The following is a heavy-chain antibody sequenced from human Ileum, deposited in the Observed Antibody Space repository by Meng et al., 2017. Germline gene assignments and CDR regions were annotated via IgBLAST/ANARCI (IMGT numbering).Heavy chain of an antibody. CDR2: ISASGGST. D-gene: IGHD3-22*01. Sequence: GESLRISCAAFGFTFSSYAMSWVRQAPGKGLEWVSAISASGGSTYYADSVKGRFTISRDNSKNTLYLQMNSLRAEDTAVYYCAKDEGYYYDSSGYSGFDYWGQGNLVTVSS. J-gene: IGHJ4*02. V-gene: IGHV3-23*01. CDR3: AKDEGYYYDSSGYSGFDY. CDR1: GFTFSSYA.